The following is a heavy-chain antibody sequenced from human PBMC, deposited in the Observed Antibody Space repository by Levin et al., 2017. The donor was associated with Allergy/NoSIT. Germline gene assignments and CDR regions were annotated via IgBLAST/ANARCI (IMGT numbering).Heavy chain of an antibody. CDR1: GFTFSSYG. J-gene: IGHJ4*02. CDR2: ISYDGSNK. V-gene: IGHV3-30*18. D-gene: IGHD6-19*01. Sequence: GGSLRLSCAASGFTFSSYGMHWVRQAPGKGLEWVAVISYDGSNKYYADSVKGRFTISRDNSKNTLYLQMNSLRAEDKAVYYCAKDSSGWYTDYWGQGTLVTVSS. CDR3: AKDSSGWYTDY.